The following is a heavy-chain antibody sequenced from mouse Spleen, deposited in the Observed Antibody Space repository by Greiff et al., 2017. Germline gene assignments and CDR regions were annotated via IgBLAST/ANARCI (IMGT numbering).Heavy chain of an antibody. Sequence: VQLQQSGPELVKPGASVKISCKASGYAFSSSWMNWVKQRPGKGLEWIGRIYPGDGDTNYNGKFKGKATLTADKSSSTAYMQLSSLTSEDSAVYFCARLDAPFDYWGQGTTLTVSS. CDR2: IYPGDGDT. CDR1: GYAFSSSW. J-gene: IGHJ2*01. V-gene: IGHV1-82*01. CDR3: ARLDAPFDY.